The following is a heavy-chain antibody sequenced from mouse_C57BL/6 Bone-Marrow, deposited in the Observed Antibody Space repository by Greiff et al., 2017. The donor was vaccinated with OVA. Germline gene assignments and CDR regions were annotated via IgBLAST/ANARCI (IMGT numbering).Heavy chain of an antibody. Sequence: QVTLKESGPGILQSSQTLSLTCSFSGFSLSTSGMGVSWIRQPSGKGLEWLAHIYWDDDKRYNPSLKSRLTISKDTSRNQVFLKITSVDTADTATYYSARRVIYYYGSSYAMDYWGQGTSVTVSS. CDR2: IYWDDDK. V-gene: IGHV8-12*01. CDR3: ARRVIYYYGSSYAMDY. CDR1: GFSLSTSGMG. J-gene: IGHJ4*01. D-gene: IGHD1-1*01.